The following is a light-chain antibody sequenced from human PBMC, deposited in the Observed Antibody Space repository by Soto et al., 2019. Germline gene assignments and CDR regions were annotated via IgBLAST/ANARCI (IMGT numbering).Light chain of an antibody. J-gene: IGKJ1*01. Sequence: EIVLTQSPGTLSLSPGERATLSCRASQSVSSSYLAWYQQKPGQAPRLLMYGASSRATGIPDRFSGSGAGTDFTLTISRLEPEDFAVYYCQQYGRSPGTFGQGTKVEIK. CDR2: GAS. CDR1: QSVSSSY. CDR3: QQYGRSPGT. V-gene: IGKV3-20*01.